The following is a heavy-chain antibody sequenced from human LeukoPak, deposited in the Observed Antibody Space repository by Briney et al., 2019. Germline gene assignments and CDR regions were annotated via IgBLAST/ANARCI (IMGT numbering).Heavy chain of an antibody. CDR2: INPNSGDT. Sequence: ASVKVSCKASGYTFTAYYIHWVRQAPGQGLEWMGWINPNSGDTNYAQKFQDRVTMTRDTSTSTDYMALSRLRSDDTAVYYCAKGPPEYCSGGSCHSGRNWIDPWGQGTLVTVSS. CDR3: AKGPPEYCSGGSCHSGRNWIDP. V-gene: IGHV1-2*02. J-gene: IGHJ5*02. D-gene: IGHD2-15*01. CDR1: GYTFTAYY.